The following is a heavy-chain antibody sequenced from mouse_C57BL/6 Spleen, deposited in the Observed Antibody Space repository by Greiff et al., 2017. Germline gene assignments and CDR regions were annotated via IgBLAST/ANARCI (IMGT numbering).Heavy chain of an antibody. V-gene: IGHV1-75*01. Sequence: QVQLKESGPELVKPGASVKISCKASGYTFTDYYINWVKQRPGQGLEWIGWIFPGSGSTYYNEKFKGKATLTVDKSSSTAYMLLSSLTSEDSAVYFCARSRDYGSSFWFDYWGQGTTLTVSS. CDR1: GYTFTDYY. CDR3: ARSRDYGSSFWFDY. CDR2: IFPGSGST. J-gene: IGHJ2*01. D-gene: IGHD1-1*01.